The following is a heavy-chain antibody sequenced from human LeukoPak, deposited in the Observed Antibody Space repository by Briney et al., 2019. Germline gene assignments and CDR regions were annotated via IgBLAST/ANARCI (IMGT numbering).Heavy chain of an antibody. CDR3: AKDSRAMITFRFDP. J-gene: IGHJ5*02. D-gene: IGHD3-16*01. V-gene: IGHV3-23*01. Sequence: GGSLRLSCAASGFTFSSYAISWVRQAPGKGLEWLSAISGSGGSTYYADSVKGRFTVSRDYSKNTLYLQMNSLRAEDTAIYYCAKDSRAMITFRFDPWGQGTLVTVSS. CDR2: ISGSGGST. CDR1: GFTFSSYA.